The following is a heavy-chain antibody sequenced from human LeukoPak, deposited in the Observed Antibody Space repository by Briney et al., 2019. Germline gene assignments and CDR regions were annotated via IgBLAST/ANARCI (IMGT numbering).Heavy chain of an antibody. CDR2: ISGSGGYT. V-gene: IGHV3-23*01. CDR1: EFSFSTYA. CDR3: ATAEGKNPTGGRGFD. Sequence: GGSLRLSCAASEFSFSTYAMTWVRQAPGMGLESVSAISGSGGYTYYADSVKGRFTISRDNSKNTLNLQMNSLRAEDTAIYYCATAEGKNPTGGRGFDWGQGTLVTVSS. J-gene: IGHJ4*02. D-gene: IGHD3-10*01.